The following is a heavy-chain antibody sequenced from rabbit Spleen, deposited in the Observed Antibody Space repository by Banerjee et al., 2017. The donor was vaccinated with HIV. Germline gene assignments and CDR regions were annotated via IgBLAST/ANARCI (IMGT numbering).Heavy chain of an antibody. CDR2: INTVTGKS. D-gene: IGHD2-1*01. J-gene: IGHJ4*01. CDR3: ARGSAAMTMVITGYYLSL. CDR1: GVSFSDKDV. Sequence: QEQLEESGGGLVKPEGSLTLTCKASGVSFSDKDVMCWVRQAPGKGLEWIACINTVTGKSVYASWAKGRFTISKTSSTTVTLQVTSLTAADTATYFCARGSAAMTMVITGYYLSLWGPGTLVTVS. V-gene: IGHV1S45*01.